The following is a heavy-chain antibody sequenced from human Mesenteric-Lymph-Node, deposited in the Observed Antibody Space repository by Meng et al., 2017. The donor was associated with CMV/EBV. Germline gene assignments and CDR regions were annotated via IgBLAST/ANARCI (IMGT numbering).Heavy chain of an antibody. J-gene: IGHJ6*02. V-gene: IGHV1-8*03. D-gene: IGHD3-10*01. CDR1: GYTFNKYD. Sequence: ASVKVSCKASGYTFNKYDINWVRQATGQGPEWMGWMNPNSGNTGYAQKFRGRVTITRNTSISTAYMELSSLRSEDTAVYYCARDSPMVQAYYHGMDVWGQGTTVTVSS. CDR2: MNPNSGNT. CDR3: ARDSPMVQAYYHGMDV.